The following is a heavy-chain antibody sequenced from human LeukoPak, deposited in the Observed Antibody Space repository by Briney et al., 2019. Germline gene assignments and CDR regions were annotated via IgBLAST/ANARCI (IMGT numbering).Heavy chain of an antibody. CDR3: ARDPPSAYYYDSSGYC. CDR2: ISGSGGST. CDR1: GFTFSSYA. Sequence: GGSLRLSCAASGFTFSSYAMSWVRQAPGKGLEWVSAISGSGGSTYYADSVKGRFTISRDNSKNTLYLQMNSLRAEDTAVYYCARDPPSAYYYDSSGYCWGQGTLVTVSS. J-gene: IGHJ4*02. D-gene: IGHD3-22*01. V-gene: IGHV3-23*01.